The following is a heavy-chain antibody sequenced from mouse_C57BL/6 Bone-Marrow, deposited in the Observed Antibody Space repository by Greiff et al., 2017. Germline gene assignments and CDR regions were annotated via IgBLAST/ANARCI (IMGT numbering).Heavy chain of an antibody. CDR1: GYTFTSYW. CDR2: IHPNSGST. CDR3: ARSVPLTTVVAHWYFDV. J-gene: IGHJ1*03. D-gene: IGHD1-1*01. V-gene: IGHV1-64*01. Sequence: QVQLKQPGAELVKPGASVKLSCKASGYTFTSYWMHWVKQRPGQGLEWIGMIHPNSGSTNYNEKFKSKATLTVDKSSSTAYMQLSSLTSEDSAVYYCARSVPLTTVVAHWYFDVWGTGTTVTVSS.